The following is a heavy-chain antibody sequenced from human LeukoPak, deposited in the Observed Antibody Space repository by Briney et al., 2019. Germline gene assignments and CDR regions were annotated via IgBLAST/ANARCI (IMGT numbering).Heavy chain of an antibody. V-gene: IGHV4-34*01. D-gene: IGHD1-1*01. CDR2: ISHSGST. Sequence: SETLSLTCAVYGGSLSGYYWSWIRQPPGKGLEWIGEISHSGSTSYNPSLKSRVTISVDTSKNQFSLNLKSVTAADTAVYYCATQRDGYPSWFDPWGQGTLATVSS. CDR3: ATQRDGYPSWFDP. CDR1: GGSLSGYY. J-gene: IGHJ5*02.